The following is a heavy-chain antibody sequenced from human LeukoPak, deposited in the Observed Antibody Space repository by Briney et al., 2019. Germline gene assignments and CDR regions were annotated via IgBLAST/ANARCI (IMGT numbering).Heavy chain of an antibody. CDR3: TGPGGGGSHMAFDP. CDR1: GFTFSSYW. J-gene: IGHJ5*02. Sequence: GRSLRLSCAASGFTFSSYWMHWVRQSPGKGLVWVSCISGDGSNRRYANSVKGRFTISRDNAKDTLYLQLDSLRVEDTAVYYCTGPGGGGSHMAFDPWGQGTLVTVSS. CDR2: ISGDGSNR. D-gene: IGHD2-15*01. V-gene: IGHV3-74*01.